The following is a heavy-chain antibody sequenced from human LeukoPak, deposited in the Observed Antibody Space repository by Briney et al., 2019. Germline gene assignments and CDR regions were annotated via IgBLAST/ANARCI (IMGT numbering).Heavy chain of an antibody. V-gene: IGHV3-33*01. CDR3: AREGTLGSSSSYYYYYYGMDV. D-gene: IGHD6-6*01. Sequence: GGSLRLSCAASGFTFSSYGMHWVRQAPGKGLEWVAVIWYDGSNKYYADSVKGRFTISRDNSKNTLYLQMNSLRAEDTAVYYCAREGTLGSSSSYYYYYYGMDVWGQGTTVTVSS. J-gene: IGHJ6*02. CDR2: IWYDGSNK. CDR1: GFTFSSYG.